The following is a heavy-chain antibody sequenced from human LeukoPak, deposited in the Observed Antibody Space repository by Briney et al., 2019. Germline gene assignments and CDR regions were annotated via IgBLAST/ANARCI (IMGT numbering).Heavy chain of an antibody. CDR2: IILIFGTA. V-gene: IGHV1-69*05. D-gene: IGHD1-26*01. CDR3: ATGFEWELLEYFQH. Sequence: SVKVSCKACGGTFSSYAISWVRQAPGQGLEWMGGIILIFGTANYAQKFQGRVTMTRDMSTSTVYMELSSLRSEDTAVYYCATGFEWELLEYFQHWGQGTLVTVSS. CDR1: GGTFSSYA. J-gene: IGHJ1*01.